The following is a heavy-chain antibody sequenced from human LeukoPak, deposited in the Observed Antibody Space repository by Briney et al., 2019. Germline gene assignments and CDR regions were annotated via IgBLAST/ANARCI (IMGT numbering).Heavy chain of an antibody. D-gene: IGHD6-19*01. CDR1: GGSISSYY. V-gene: IGHV4-4*07. CDR2: IYTSGST. J-gene: IGHJ4*02. CDR3: TSGWYKDRMDY. Sequence: SETLSLTCTVSGGSISSYYWSWIRQPAGKGLEWIGRIYTSGSTNYNPSLKSRVTISLDTSKNQFSLKLSSVTAADTAVYYCTSGWYKDRMDYWGQGTLVTVSS.